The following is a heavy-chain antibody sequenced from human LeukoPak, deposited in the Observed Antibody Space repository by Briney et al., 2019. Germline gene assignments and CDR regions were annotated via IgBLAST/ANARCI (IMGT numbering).Heavy chain of an antibody. V-gene: IGHV3-48*02. J-gene: IGHJ4*02. CDR3: AKDVGYTYGWAGGLFDH. CDR1: GFTFRNYG. CDR2: ISNTDTI. D-gene: IGHD5-18*01. Sequence: GSLRLSCAASGFTFRNYGMHWVRQAPGKGLQWVSYISNTDTIYTADSVKSRFTISRDNAKNSLYLQMNSLRNEDTAVYYCAKDVGYTYGWAGGLFDHWGQGTLVTVSS.